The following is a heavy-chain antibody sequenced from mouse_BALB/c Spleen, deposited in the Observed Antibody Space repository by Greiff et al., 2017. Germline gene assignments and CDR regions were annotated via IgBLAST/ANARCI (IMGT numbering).Heavy chain of an antibody. CDR3: ARDRGNYRDAMDY. Sequence: EVKLMESGGGLVQPGGSLKLSCAASGFTFSSYAMSWVRQSPEKRLEWVAEISSGGSYTYYPDTVTGRFTISRDNAKNTLYLEMSSLRSEDTAMYYWARDRGNYRDAMDYWGQGTSVTVSS. D-gene: IGHD2-1*01. J-gene: IGHJ4*01. CDR2: ISSGGSYT. V-gene: IGHV5-9-4*01. CDR1: GFTFSSYA.